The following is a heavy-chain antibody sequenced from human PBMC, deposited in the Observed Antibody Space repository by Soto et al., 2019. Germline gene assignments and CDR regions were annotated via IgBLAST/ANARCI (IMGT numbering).Heavy chain of an antibody. CDR1: GYTFTSYG. V-gene: IGHV1-18*01. CDR3: ERGSYGDY. Sequence: QVHLVQSGAEVKKPGASVKVSCKASGYTFTSYGITWVRQAPGQGLEWMGWISAHNGNTDYAHKLQGRVIVTRETSTSTAYMQRRRLRSDDTDVYYCERGSYGDYCGQGAIVGVSS. D-gene: IGHD1-26*01. CDR2: ISAHNGNT. J-gene: IGHJ4*02.